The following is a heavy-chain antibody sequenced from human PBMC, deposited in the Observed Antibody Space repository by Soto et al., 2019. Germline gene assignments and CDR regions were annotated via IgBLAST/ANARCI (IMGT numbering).Heavy chain of an antibody. CDR2: LSGGGINA. J-gene: IGHJ4*02. V-gene: IGHV3-23*01. CDR3: AKWSGYGDE. D-gene: IGHD5-12*01. CDR1: GFTFSTYS. Sequence: GGSLRLSCAASGFTFSTYSMAWVRQAPGKGPEWVSGLSGGGINAFYADSVKGRFTISVDNSKNTVDLQMNSLRVEDTAVYYCAKWSGYGDEWGQGTLVTVSS.